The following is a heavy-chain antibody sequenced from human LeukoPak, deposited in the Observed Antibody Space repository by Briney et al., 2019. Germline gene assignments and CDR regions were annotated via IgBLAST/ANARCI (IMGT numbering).Heavy chain of an antibody. J-gene: IGHJ3*01. CDR2: INWNGATT. D-gene: IGHD2-21*01. CDR1: GFTFDDHV. V-gene: IGHV3-20*04. Sequence: GGSLRLSCAASGFTFDDHVMVWVRQAPGKGLEWVSGINWNGATTGYADSVKGRFTISRDNVRNSLYLQMDSLRAEDPALYFCARGQKVRTSTDCFDVWGPGTMVTVSS. CDR3: ARGQKVRTSTDCFDV.